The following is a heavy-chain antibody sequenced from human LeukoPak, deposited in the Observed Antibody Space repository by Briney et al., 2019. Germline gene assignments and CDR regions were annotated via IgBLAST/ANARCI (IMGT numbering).Heavy chain of an antibody. CDR3: ARGPIAAAALNWFDP. J-gene: IGHJ5*02. CDR2: MNHKSGNT. CDR1: GYTFTSYD. Sequence: ASVKVSCKASGYTFTSYDINWVRQATGQGLEWVGWMNHKSGNTGYAQKFQGRVTMTRNTSISTAYMELSSLRSEDTAVYYCARGPIAAAALNWFDPWGQGTLVIVSS. V-gene: IGHV1-8*01. D-gene: IGHD6-13*01.